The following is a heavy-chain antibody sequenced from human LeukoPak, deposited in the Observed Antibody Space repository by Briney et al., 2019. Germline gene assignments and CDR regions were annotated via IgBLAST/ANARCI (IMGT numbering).Heavy chain of an antibody. CDR1: GYTFTGYY. J-gene: IGHJ4*02. V-gene: IGHV1-2*02. CDR2: INPNSGGT. D-gene: IGHD3-3*01. CDR3: ASRGSIFGVGEFDY. Sequence: ASVKVSCTASGYTFTGYYMHWVRQAPGQGLEWMGWINPNSGGTNYAQKFQGRVTMTRDTSISTAYMELSRLRSDDTAVYYCASRGSIFGVGEFDYWGQGTLVTVSS.